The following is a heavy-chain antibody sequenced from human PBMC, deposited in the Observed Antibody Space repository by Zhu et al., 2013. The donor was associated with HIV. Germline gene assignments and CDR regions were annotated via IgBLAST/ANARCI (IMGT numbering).Heavy chain of an antibody. V-gene: IGHV1-69*01. CDR2: IIPIFGTA. Sequence: QVQLVQSGAEVKKPGSSVKVSCKASGGTFSSYAISWVRQAPGQGLEWMGGIIPIFGTANYAQKFQGRVTITADESTSTAYMELSSLRSEDTAVYYCARGRGPPIPKYYYDSSPGEYYFDYWGQGTLVTVSS. CDR1: GGTFSSYA. CDR3: ARGRGPPIPKYYYDSSPGEYYFDY. J-gene: IGHJ4*02. D-gene: IGHD3-22*01.